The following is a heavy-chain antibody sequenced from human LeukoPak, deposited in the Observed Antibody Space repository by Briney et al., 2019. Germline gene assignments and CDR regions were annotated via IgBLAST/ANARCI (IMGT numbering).Heavy chain of an antibody. D-gene: IGHD6-6*01. J-gene: IGHJ5*02. CDR1: GGSISSGGYY. Sequence: SQTLSLTCTVSGGSISSGGYYWSWIRRHPGKGLEWIGYIYYSGSTYYNPSLKSRVTISVDTSKNQFSLKLSSVTAADTAVYYCARVVPGAARLDRGWFDPWGQGTLVTVSS. CDR3: ARVVPGAARLDRGWFDP. V-gene: IGHV4-31*03. CDR2: IYYSGST.